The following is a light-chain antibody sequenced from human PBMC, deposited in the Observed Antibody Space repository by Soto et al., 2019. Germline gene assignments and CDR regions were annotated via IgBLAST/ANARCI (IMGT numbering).Light chain of an antibody. J-gene: IGKJ5*01. CDR3: QQYHIWPPIT. Sequence: EIVMTQYPATLSMSPGKRATLSCRASQSVTSNLAWYQQIPGQAPSLLFYAASTRAAGIPARFSASGSGTEFTLTISSLQSEDSAVYYCQQYHIWPPITFGQGTRLEI. CDR1: QSVTSN. CDR2: AAS. V-gene: IGKV3-15*01.